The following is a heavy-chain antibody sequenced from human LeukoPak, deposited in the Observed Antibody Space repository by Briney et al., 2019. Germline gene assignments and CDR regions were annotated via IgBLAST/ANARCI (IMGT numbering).Heavy chain of an antibody. Sequence: PGGSLRLSCAASGFTFSSYWMHWVRQAPGKGLVWVSRINSDGSSTSYADSVKGRFTISRDNAKNTLYLQMNSLGAEDTAVYYCARDPVAGAAQFDYWGQGTLVTVSS. CDR1: GFTFSSYW. D-gene: IGHD6-19*01. CDR3: ARDPVAGAAQFDY. J-gene: IGHJ4*02. V-gene: IGHV3-74*01. CDR2: INSDGSST.